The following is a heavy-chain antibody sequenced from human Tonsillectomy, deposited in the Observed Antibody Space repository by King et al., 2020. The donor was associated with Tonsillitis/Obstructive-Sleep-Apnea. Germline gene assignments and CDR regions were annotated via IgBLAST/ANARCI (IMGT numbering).Heavy chain of an antibody. J-gene: IGHJ4*01. CDR1: GFTFSSYS. CDR3: ARMRYCSRASCYEGFDY. Sequence: VQLVESGGGLVQPGGSLRLSCAASGFTFSSYSMNWVRQAPGKGLEWVSYISSSTNTVYYADSVKGRFTISRDNAKNSLYLQMNSLRDEDTAVYYCARMRYCSRASCYEGFDYWGQGTLVPVSS. CDR2: ISSSTNTV. D-gene: IGHD2-2*01. V-gene: IGHV3-48*02.